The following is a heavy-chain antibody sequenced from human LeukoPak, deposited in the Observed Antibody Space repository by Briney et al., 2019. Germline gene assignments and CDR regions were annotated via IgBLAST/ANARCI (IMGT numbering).Heavy chain of an antibody. J-gene: IGHJ5*02. CDR1: GGSISSHY. Sequence: SETLSLTCTVSGGSISSHYWSWIRQPPGKGLEWIGYIYYSGSTNYNPSLKSRVTISVDTSKNQFSLKLSSVTAADTAVYYCARGDPSQYRGWIDPWGQGTLVTVSS. D-gene: IGHD3-16*02. CDR3: ARGDPSQYRGWIDP. V-gene: IGHV4-59*11. CDR2: IYYSGST.